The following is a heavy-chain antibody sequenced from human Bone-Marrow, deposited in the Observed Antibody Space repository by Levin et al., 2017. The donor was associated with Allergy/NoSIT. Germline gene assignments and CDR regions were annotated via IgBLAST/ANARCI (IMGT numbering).Heavy chain of an antibody. CDR3: VRNHQGFVI. V-gene: IGHV1-8*01. D-gene: IGHD1-14*01. CDR2: MSPISGNT. Sequence: ASVKVSCKASGYSFVGHDIHWVRQAPGQGLEWMGWMSPISGNTGYAQRLQGRVSMTRDTSVSTAFMELSSLRSDDTAVYYCVRNHQGFVIWGQGTLVTVSS. J-gene: IGHJ1*01. CDR1: GYSFVGHD.